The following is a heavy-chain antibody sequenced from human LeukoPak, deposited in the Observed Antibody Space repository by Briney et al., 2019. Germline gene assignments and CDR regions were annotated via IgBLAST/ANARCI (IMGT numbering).Heavy chain of an antibody. CDR3: ARDNVPVGATTRPDY. V-gene: IGHV3-30*04. D-gene: IGHD1-26*01. Sequence: PGGSLRLSCAASGFTFSSYAMHWVRQAPGKGLEWVAVISHDGSNKYYADSVKGRFTISRDISKNTLYLQMNSLRAEDTALYYCARDNVPVGATTRPDYWGQGTLVTVSS. CDR2: ISHDGSNK. J-gene: IGHJ4*02. CDR1: GFTFSSYA.